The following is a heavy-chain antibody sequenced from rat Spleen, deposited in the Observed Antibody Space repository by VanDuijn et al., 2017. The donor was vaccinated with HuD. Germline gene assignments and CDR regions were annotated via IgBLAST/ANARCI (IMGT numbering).Heavy chain of an antibody. J-gene: IGHJ2*01. CDR3: ARDSTYASLDY. CDR1: GFTFSSYW. D-gene: IGHD1-2*01. Sequence: EVQLVESGGGLVQPGKSLKLSCVASGFTFSSYWMYWVRQAPGKGLEWVASISNGGGKTYYRDSVQGRFTISRDNAKSNLYLQMDSLRSEDTATYYCARDSTYASLDYWGQGVTVTVSS. CDR2: ISNGGGKT. V-gene: IGHV5-58*01.